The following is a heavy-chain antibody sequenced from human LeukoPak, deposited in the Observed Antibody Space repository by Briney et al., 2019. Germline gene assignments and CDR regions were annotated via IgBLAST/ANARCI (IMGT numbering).Heavy chain of an antibody. V-gene: IGHV4-39*07. CDR2: IYYSGST. J-gene: IGHJ6*03. CDR1: GGSISSSSYY. Sequence: SETLSLTCTVSGGSISSSSYYWGWIRQPPGKGLEWIGSIYYSGSTNYNPSLKSRVTISVDTSKNQFSLKLSSVTAADTAVYYCARGRSTVYYYYYYYMDVWGKGTTVTVSS. CDR3: ARGRSTVYYYYYYYMDV. D-gene: IGHD4-11*01.